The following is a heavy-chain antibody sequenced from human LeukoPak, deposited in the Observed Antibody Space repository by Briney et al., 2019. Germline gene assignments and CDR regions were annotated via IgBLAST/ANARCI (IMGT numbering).Heavy chain of an antibody. CDR2: ISSSGTTI. D-gene: IGHD3-3*01. CDR3: ARVGYSDFWSGYYWDY. V-gene: IGHV3-11*04. Sequence: GGSLRLSCAASGFTFSDYYMSWIRQAPGKGLEWVSYISSSGTTIYYADSVQGRFIISRDNARNSLYLQMNSLRAEDTAVYYCARVGYSDFWSGYYWDYWGQGTLVTVSS. CDR1: GFTFSDYY. J-gene: IGHJ4*02.